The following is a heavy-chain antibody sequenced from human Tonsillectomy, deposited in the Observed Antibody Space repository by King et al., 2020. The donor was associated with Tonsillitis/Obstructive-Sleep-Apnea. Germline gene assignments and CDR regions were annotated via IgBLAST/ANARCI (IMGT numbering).Heavy chain of an antibody. Sequence: QLVQSGSELKKPGASVKVSCKASGYTFTNYAMNWVRQAPGQGLEWMGWINTNTGNPTYAQGFTGRFVFSLDTSVSTAYLQISSLKAEDTAVYYCARVPLYYHDSSGYYWDSYLLDYWGQGTLVTVSS. CDR3: ARVPLYYHDSSGYYWDSYLLDY. D-gene: IGHD3-22*01. CDR2: INTNTGNP. CDR1: GYTFTNYA. J-gene: IGHJ4*02. V-gene: IGHV7-4-1*02.